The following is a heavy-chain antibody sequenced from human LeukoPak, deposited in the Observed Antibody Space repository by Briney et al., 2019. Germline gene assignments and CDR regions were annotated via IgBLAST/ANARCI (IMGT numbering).Heavy chain of an antibody. CDR2: ISSSGSTI. CDR1: GFTFSSYA. D-gene: IGHD2-15*01. Sequence: GGSLSLSCAASGFTFSSYAMSWVPQAPGKGLEWVSYISSSGSTIYYADSVKGRFTISRDNAKNSLYLQMNSLRAEDTAVYYCARERWFSLPDIWGQGTMVTVSS. V-gene: IGHV3-48*03. CDR3: ARERWFSLPDI. J-gene: IGHJ3*02.